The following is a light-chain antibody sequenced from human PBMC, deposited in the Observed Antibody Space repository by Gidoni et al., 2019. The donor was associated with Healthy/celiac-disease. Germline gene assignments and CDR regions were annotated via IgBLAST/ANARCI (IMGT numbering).Light chain of an antibody. J-gene: IGKJ1*01. V-gene: IGKV3-15*01. CDR2: DAS. CDR1: QRVSSN. Sequence: EIVMTQSPATLSVSPGERATLPCRASQRVSSNLAWYQQKTGQAPRLLMYDASTRATGIPARLSGSGSGTEVTLTISSMQSEEFAVYYCQQYNNGPPWTFGQGTKVEIK. CDR3: QQYNNGPPWT.